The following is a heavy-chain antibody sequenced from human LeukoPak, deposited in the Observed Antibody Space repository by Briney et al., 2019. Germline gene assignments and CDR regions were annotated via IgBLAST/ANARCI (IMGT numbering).Heavy chain of an antibody. CDR1: GFTVSRNY. V-gene: IGHV3-53*01. CDR2: IYGGGPT. J-gene: IGHJ4*02. Sequence: GGSLKLSCAASGFTVSRNYMSWVRQAPGRGLECVSVIYGGGPTYYADSVKGRFTISRDTSKNTLYLQMNSLRAEDTAVYYCARDRHCSGGSCSGLWGQGTLVTVSS. CDR3: ARDRHCSGGSCSGL. D-gene: IGHD2-15*01.